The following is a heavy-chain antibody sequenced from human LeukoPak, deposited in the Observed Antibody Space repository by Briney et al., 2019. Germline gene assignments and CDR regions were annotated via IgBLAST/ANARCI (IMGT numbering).Heavy chain of an antibody. Sequence: PSETLSLTCTVSGGSISSSSYYWGWIRQPPGKGLEWVGSIYYSGSTYYNPSLKSRVTISVDTSKNQFSLKLSSVTAADTAVYYCASPYYYDSSGFYFDYWGQGTLVTVSS. CDR1: GGSISSSSYY. V-gene: IGHV4-39*01. D-gene: IGHD3-22*01. J-gene: IGHJ4*02. CDR3: ASPYYYDSSGFYFDY. CDR2: IYYSGST.